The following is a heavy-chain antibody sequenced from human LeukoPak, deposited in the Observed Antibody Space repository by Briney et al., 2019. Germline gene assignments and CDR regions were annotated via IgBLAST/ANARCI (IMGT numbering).Heavy chain of an antibody. D-gene: IGHD6-25*01. Sequence: SETLSLTCTVSGGSISDSNYYWGWIRQPPGRGLEWIANIYYSGSAYYSPSLKSRVTVSIDTSKNQFSLKLNSVTAADTTVYYCARQSTIAAARIDPWGQGTLVTVSS. CDR2: IYYSGSA. J-gene: IGHJ5*02. V-gene: IGHV4-39*01. CDR3: ARQSTIAAARIDP. CDR1: GGSISDSNYY.